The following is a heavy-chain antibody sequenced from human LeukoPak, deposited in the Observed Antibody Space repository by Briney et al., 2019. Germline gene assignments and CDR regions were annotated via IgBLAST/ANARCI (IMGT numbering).Heavy chain of an antibody. J-gene: IGHJ6*03. D-gene: IGHD6-19*01. V-gene: IGHV1-2*02. Sequence: ASVKVSCKASGYTFTGYYMHWVRQAPGQGLEWMGWINPNSGGTSYAQKFQGRVTMTRDMSTSTVYMELSSLRSEDTAVYYCARGQYSSGWYYALVYYYYYMDVWGKGTTVTVSS. CDR2: INPNSGGT. CDR3: ARGQYSSGWYYALVYYYYYMDV. CDR1: GYTFTGYY.